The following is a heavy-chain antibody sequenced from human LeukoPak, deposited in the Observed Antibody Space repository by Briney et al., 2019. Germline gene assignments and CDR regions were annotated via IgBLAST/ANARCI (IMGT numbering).Heavy chain of an antibody. Sequence: ASVKVSCKASGYTFTSYGISWVRQAPGQGLEWMGWISAYNGNTNYAQKLQGRVTMTTDTSTSTAYMELRSLRSDDTAVYYGARVGEALWFGELNPFDYWGQGTLVTVSS. D-gene: IGHD3-10*01. J-gene: IGHJ4*02. CDR2: ISAYNGNT. CDR3: ARVGEALWFGELNPFDY. CDR1: GYTFTSYG. V-gene: IGHV1-18*01.